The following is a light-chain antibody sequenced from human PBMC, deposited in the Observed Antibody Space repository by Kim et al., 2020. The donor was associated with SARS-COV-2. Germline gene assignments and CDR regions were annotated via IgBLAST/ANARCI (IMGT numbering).Light chain of an antibody. CDR2: SGS. CDR3: AGWDDSLNGYV. CDR1: RSNIGRNT. Sequence: ELTQPPSASGTPGQRVTISCSGTRSNIGRNTVNWYQHSPGTAPKLLIYSGSERPSGVPDRFSGSKSGTSASLAITRLQSEDEADYYCAGWDDSLNGYVFGTGTKVTVL. V-gene: IGLV1-44*01. J-gene: IGLJ1*01.